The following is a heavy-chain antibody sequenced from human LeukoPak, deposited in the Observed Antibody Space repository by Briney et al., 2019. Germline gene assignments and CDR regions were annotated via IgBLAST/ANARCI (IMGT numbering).Heavy chain of an antibody. V-gene: IGHV4-59*01. CDR1: GDSISPNY. D-gene: IGHD3-10*01. J-gene: IGHJ6*02. CDR2: VYYTGNT. Sequence: SETLCLTFTVSGDSISPNYWRWIRQPPGKGLEWIGYVYYTGNTNFNPTLQSRVCMSVDTSKKHFSLRLTSVTAADTAVYFCATGGRKWFGPSDVWG. CDR3: ATGGRKWFGPSDV.